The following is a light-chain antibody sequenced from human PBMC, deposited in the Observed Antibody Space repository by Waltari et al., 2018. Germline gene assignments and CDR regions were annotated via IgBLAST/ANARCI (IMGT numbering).Light chain of an antibody. CDR3: QQYNNWPLT. Sequence: EIVMTQSPATLSVSPGERATLPCRASQSVSSNLAWYQQTPGQAPRLLIYGGSTRTTGIPARFSGSGSGTDFTLTISSLQSEDFAVYYCQQYNNWPLTFGGGTKVEIK. CDR1: QSVSSN. CDR2: GGS. V-gene: IGKV3-15*01. J-gene: IGKJ4*01.